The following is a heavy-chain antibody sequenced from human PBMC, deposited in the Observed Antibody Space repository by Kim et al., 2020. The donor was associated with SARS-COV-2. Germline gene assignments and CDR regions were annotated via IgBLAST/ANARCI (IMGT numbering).Heavy chain of an antibody. Sequence: SETLSLTCAVYGGSFSGYYWSWIRQPPGKGLEWIGEINHSGSTNYNPSLKSRVTISVDTSKNQFSLKLSSVTAADTAVYYCASSPGGYCSGGSCYPPGGRNFQHWGQGTLVTVSS. J-gene: IGHJ1*01. CDR3: ASSPGGYCSGGSCYPPGGRNFQH. D-gene: IGHD2-15*01. V-gene: IGHV4-34*01. CDR1: GGSFSGYY. CDR2: INHSGST.